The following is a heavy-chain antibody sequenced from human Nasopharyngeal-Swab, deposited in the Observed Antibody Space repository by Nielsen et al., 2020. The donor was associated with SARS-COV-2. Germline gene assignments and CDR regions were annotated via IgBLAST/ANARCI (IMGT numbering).Heavy chain of an antibody. Sequence: SETLSLTCTVSGGSISSYYWSWIRQPPGKGLEWIGYIYYSGNTNYNPSLKSRVTISLDTSKNQFSLKLSSVTAADTAVYYCARGGIGAARPPNYYYYGMDVWGQGTTVTVSS. CDR3: ARGGIGAARPPNYYYYGMDV. J-gene: IGHJ6*02. D-gene: IGHD6-6*01. CDR2: IYYSGNT. V-gene: IGHV4-59*13. CDR1: GGSISSYY.